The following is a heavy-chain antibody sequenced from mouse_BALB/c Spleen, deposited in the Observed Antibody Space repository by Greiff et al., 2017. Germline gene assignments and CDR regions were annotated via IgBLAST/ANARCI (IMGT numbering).Heavy chain of an antibody. CDR2: IYPGDGDT. V-gene: IGHV1-82*01. D-gene: IGHD1-1*01. CDR1: GYAFSSSW. J-gene: IGHJ2*01. CDR3: ARSGQYYGSSYAHYFDY. Sequence: QVQLQQSGPELVKPGASVKISCKASGYAFSSSWMNWVKQRPGQGLEWIGRIYPGDGDTNYNGKFKGKATLTADKSSSTAYMQLSSLTSVDSAVYFCARSGQYYGSSYAHYFDYWGQGTTLTVSS.